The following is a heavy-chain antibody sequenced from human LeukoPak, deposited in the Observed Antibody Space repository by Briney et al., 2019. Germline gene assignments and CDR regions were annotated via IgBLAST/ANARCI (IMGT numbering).Heavy chain of an antibody. V-gene: IGHV4-4*07. CDR2: IYTSGST. Sequence: SETLSLTCTVSGGSISSSYWSWFRQPAGKGLEWIGRIYTSGSTNYNPSLKSRVTMSVDTSKNQFSLKLSSVTAADTAVYYCAVGFSSIAAPFYWGQGSLVTVSS. J-gene: IGHJ4*02. CDR3: AVGFSSIAAPFY. D-gene: IGHD6-6*01. CDR1: GGSISSSY.